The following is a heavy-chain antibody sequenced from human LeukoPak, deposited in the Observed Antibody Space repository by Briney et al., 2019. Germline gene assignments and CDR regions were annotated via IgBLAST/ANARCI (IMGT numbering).Heavy chain of an antibody. D-gene: IGHD3-16*01. CDR2: IYSSGST. V-gene: IGHV4-59*01. CDR3: ARGIGSYAYSNYYGMDV. Sequence: SETLSLTCTVSGGSISSYYWNWIRQSPRKGLEWIGYIYSSGSTDYNPSLKSRVTISLDTSKNQFSLNLTSVTAADTAVYYCARGIGSYAYSNYYGMDVWGQGTTVTVSS. CDR1: GGSISSYY. J-gene: IGHJ6*02.